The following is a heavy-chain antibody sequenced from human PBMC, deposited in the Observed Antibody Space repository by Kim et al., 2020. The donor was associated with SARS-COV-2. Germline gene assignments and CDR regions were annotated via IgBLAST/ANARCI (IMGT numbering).Heavy chain of an antibody. Sequence: NPSHKSRVTISVDTSKNQFYLKLSSVTAADTAVYYCARALTGYSSSWFYDYWGQGTLVTVSS. V-gene: IGHV4-59*01. J-gene: IGHJ4*02. D-gene: IGHD6-13*01. CDR3: ARALTGYSSSWFYDY.